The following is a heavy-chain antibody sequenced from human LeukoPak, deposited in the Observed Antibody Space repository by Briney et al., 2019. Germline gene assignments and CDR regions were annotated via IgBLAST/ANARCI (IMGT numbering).Heavy chain of an antibody. CDR2: IYSGGST. CDR3: ARAAGNYYGMDV. V-gene: IGHV3-53*01. J-gene: IGHJ6*02. CDR1: GFTFSSYA. D-gene: IGHD3-10*01. Sequence: GGSLRLSCAASGFTFSSYAMSWVRQAPGKGLEWVSVIYSGGSTYYADSVKGRFTISRDNSKNTLYLQMNSLRAEDTAVYYCARAAGNYYGMDVWGQGTTVTVSS.